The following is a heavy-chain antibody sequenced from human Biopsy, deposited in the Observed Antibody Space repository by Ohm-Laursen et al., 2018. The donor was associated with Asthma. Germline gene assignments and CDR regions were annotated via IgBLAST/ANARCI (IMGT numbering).Heavy chain of an antibody. Sequence: ASSVKVSCKASGYTFTSYGISWVRQAPGQGLEWMGGIIPIFGTANYAQKFQGRVTITADESTSTAYMELSSLRSEDTAVYYCARSSHINWGGYFDYWGQGTLVTVS. V-gene: IGHV1-69*01. D-gene: IGHD7-27*01. CDR3: ARSSHINWGGYFDY. CDR1: GYTFTSYG. J-gene: IGHJ4*02. CDR2: IIPIFGTA.